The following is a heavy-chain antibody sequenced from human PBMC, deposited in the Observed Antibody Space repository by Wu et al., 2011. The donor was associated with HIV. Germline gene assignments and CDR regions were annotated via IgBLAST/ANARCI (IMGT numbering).Heavy chain of an antibody. CDR2: FVPSFRAA. Sequence: QVQLVQSGAEVKEPGSSVKISCKASGGTFSNSAISWVRQAPGQGLEWAGGFVPSFRAATYTQRFEGRVTITTDASSTTAYMELRGLRSDDTAIYYCAKDQRGGGTSGFFYHYAMDVWGPRDHGHRL. D-gene: IGHD1-26*01. CDR3: AKDQRGGGTSGFFYHYAMDV. CDR1: GGTFSNSA. J-gene: IGHJ6*02. V-gene: IGHV1-69*05.